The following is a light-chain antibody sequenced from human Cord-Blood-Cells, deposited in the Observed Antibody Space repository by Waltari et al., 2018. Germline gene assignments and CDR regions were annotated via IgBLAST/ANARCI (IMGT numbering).Light chain of an antibody. V-gene: IGKV3-11*01. J-gene: IGKJ2*01. CDR3: QQRSNWPPYT. CDR1: QSVSSY. Sequence: EIVLTQSPATLSLSPGERATLSCRASQSVSSYLAWYQQKPGQAPRLLIYDASNRATGIPARFSGSGSGTDFTLTISSLDPEDFAVYYCQQRSNWPPYTFGQWTKLEIK. CDR2: DAS.